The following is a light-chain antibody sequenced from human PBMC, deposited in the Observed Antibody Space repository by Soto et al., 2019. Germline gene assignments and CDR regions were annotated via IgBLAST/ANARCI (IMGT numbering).Light chain of an antibody. J-gene: IGLJ2*01. CDR1: NIGSKS. CDR2: YDT. CDR3: QVWESSSDHLV. V-gene: IGLV3-21*01. Sequence: SYELTQPPSVSVAPGKTARITCGGNNIGSKSVHWYQQKPGQAPVLVIYYDTDRPSGIPERLSGSKSGNTATLTISRVEAGDEAAYYCQVWESSSDHLVDGGRTKMTGL.